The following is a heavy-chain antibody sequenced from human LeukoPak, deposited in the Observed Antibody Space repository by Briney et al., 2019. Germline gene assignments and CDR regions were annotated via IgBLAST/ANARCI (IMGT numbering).Heavy chain of an antibody. CDR2: VSHIGST. J-gene: IGHJ6*02. D-gene: IGHD6-25*01. Sequence: SETLSLTCAVYGGSLSGYFWSWIRQPPGKGPEWIGEVSHIGSTNYSPSLKSPVTISVDTSKNQFSLKLSSVTAADTAVYYCARAPYSSAWRPYLYGMDVWGQGTTVTVSS. CDR3: ARAPYSSAWRPYLYGMDV. CDR1: GGSLSGYF. V-gene: IGHV4-34*01.